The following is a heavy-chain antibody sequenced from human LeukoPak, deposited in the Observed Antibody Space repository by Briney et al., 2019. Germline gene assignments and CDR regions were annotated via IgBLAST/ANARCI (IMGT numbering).Heavy chain of an antibody. V-gene: IGHV3-21*01. Sequence: GGSLRLSCAASGFTFSSYSMNWVRQAPGKGLEWVSSISSSSSYIYYADSVKGRFTISRDNAKNSLYLQMNSLRAEDTAVYYCASLHYSGDYGDYRYEELGDDAFDIWGQGTMVTVSS. J-gene: IGHJ3*02. CDR1: GFTFSSYS. D-gene: IGHD4-17*01. CDR2: ISSSSSYI. CDR3: ASLHYSGDYGDYRYEELGDDAFDI.